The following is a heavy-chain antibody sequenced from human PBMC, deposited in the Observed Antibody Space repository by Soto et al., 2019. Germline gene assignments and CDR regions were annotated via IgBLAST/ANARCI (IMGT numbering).Heavy chain of an antibody. CDR2: IYYSGST. J-gene: IGHJ4*02. Sequence: QVQLQESGPGLVKPSQTLSLTCTVSGGSISSGGYYCSWIRQHPGKGLEWIGYIYYSGSTYYNPSLKSRVTISEDTSKNQFSLKLSSVTDADTAVYYCAGSDYYDTSGYYYRVDYWGQGTLVTVSS. CDR1: GGSISSGGYY. CDR3: AGSDYYDTSGYYYRVDY. D-gene: IGHD3-22*01. V-gene: IGHV4-31*03.